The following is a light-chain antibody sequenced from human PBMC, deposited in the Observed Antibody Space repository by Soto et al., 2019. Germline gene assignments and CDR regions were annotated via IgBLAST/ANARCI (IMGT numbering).Light chain of an antibody. CDR1: QSVSSY. CDR3: QQRSNWPIT. Sequence: EIVLTQSPATLSLSPGERATLSCRASQSVSSYLAWYQQKPGQAPRLLIYDASNRATGIPVRFSGSGSGTDFTLTISRLEPEDFAVYYCQQRSNWPITFGQGTRLDIK. V-gene: IGKV3-11*01. J-gene: IGKJ5*01. CDR2: DAS.